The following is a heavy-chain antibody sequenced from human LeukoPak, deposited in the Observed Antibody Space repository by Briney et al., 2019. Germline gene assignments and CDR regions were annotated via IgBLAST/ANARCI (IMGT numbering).Heavy chain of an antibody. CDR1: GGSISSSSYY. Sequence: SETLSLTCTVSGGSISSSSYYWGWIRQPPGKGLEWIGSIYYRGSTYYNPSLKSRVTISVDTSKNQFSLKLSSVTAADTAVYYCASRTTVVRPHDIWGQGTMVTVSS. D-gene: IGHD4-23*01. CDR2: IYYRGST. CDR3: ASRTTVVRPHDI. J-gene: IGHJ3*02. V-gene: IGHV4-39*01.